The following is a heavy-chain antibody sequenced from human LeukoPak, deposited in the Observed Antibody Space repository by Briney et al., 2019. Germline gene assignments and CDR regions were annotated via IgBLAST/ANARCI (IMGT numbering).Heavy chain of an antibody. CDR1: GYTFTSYG. CDR3: ARACSSTSCLYYYGMDV. V-gene: IGHV1-18*01. D-gene: IGHD2-2*01. J-gene: IGHJ6*02. Sequence: GASVKVSCKASGYTFTSYGISWVRQAPGQGLEWMGWISAYNGNTNYAQKLQGRVTMTTDTSTSTAYMELRSLRSDDTAAYYCARACSSTSCLYYYGMDVWGQGTTVTVSS. CDR2: ISAYNGNT.